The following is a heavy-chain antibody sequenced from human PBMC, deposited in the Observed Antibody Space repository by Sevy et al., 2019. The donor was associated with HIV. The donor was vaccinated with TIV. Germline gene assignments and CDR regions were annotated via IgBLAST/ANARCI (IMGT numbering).Heavy chain of an antibody. CDR1: GYSMTSGYF. CDR2: LYHSGTP. D-gene: IGHD6-13*01. CDR3: ARVDSSGWSDY. J-gene: IGHJ4*02. V-gene: IGHV4-38-2*01. Sequence: SETLSLTCAVSGYSMTSGYFWGWIRQSPGKGLEWIGSLYHSGTPYYSPSLKSRVTLSVDTSKNQFSLKVRSVTAADTAVYYCARVDSSGWSDYWGQGTLVTVSS.